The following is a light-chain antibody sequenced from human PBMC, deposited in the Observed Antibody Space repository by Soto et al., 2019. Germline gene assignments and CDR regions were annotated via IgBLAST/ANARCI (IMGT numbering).Light chain of an antibody. Sequence: QAVVIQESSLSVSPGGTVTLTCGLRSAPISTTYYPAWYQQTPGQAPRTLIYSTNTRSSGVPDRFSGSIRGNKAALTITGAQAEDDAEYHCVLYMGSGAYLFGPGTKLTVL. V-gene: IGLV8-61*01. CDR1: SAPISTTYY. CDR3: VLYMGSGAYL. J-gene: IGLJ1*01. CDR2: STN.